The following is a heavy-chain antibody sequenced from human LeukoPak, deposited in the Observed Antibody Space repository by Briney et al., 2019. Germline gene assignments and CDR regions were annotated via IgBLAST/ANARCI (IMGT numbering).Heavy chain of an antibody. CDR3: ARTAYSGSYLDAFDI. Sequence: VGSLRLSCAASGFTFSSHGMNWVRQAPGKGLEWLSYISSSGYRTIYVDSVKGPFTISRDNAKNSVYLQVNSLRDEDTAIYYCARTAYSGSYLDAFDIWGQGTMVAVSS. D-gene: IGHD1-26*01. CDR1: GFTFSSHG. J-gene: IGHJ3*02. CDR2: ISSSGYRT. V-gene: IGHV3-48*03.